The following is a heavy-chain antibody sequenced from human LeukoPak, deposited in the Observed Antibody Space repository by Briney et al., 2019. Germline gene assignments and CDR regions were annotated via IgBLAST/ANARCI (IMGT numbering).Heavy chain of an antibody. J-gene: IGHJ4*02. CDR2: IYSGGST. CDR1: GFTVSDNY. D-gene: IGHD6-13*01. Sequence: GGSLRLSCVGSGFTVSDNYMNWVRQAPGKGLEWVSVIYSGGSTYYADSVKGRFTISRDNSKNTLYLQMNSLRAEDTAVYYCARNGYSSSWYRNWGQGTLVTVSS. V-gene: IGHV3-53*01. CDR3: ARNGYSSSWYRN.